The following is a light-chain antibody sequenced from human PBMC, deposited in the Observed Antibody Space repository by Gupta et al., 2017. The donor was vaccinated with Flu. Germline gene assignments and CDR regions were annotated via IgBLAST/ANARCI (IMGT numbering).Light chain of an antibody. V-gene: IGKV1-39*01. J-gene: IGKJ5*01. Sequence: DIQMTQSPSSLSASEGDSVTITCRASRSIDTYLNWYQQKPRKAPKVLISAASSLQSGVPSRFSGSGSGTDFTLTITSLQPEDFGTYYCQQTYSTPITFGQGTRLEIK. CDR1: RSIDTY. CDR3: QQTYSTPIT. CDR2: AAS.